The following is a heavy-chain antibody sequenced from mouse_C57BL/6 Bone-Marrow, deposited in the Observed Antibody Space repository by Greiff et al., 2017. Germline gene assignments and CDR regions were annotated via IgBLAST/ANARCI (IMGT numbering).Heavy chain of an antibody. CDR2: IYPGDGGT. V-gene: IGHV1-80*01. D-gene: IGHD2-5*01. CDR3: ARSLYYSNLAWFAY. CDR1: GYAFSSYW. Sequence: QVQLQQSGAELVKPGASVKISCKASGYAFSSYWMNWVKQRPGKGLEWIGQIYPGDGGTNYNGKFKGKATLTADKSSSTAYMQLSIRTSEDSAVYVCARSLYYSNLAWFAYWGQGTLVTVSA. J-gene: IGHJ3*01.